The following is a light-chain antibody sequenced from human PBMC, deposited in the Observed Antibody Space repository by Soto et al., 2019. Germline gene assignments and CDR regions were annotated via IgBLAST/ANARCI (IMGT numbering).Light chain of an antibody. J-gene: IGLJ1*01. Sequence: QSVLTQPRSVSGSPGQSVTISCTGTSSDVGGYNYVSWYQQHPGKAPKLMIYDVSKRPSGVPDRFSGSKSGNTASLTISELQAEDEADYYCCSYAGSSYVFGTGTKLTVL. CDR3: CSYAGSSYV. CDR2: DVS. CDR1: SSDVGGYNY. V-gene: IGLV2-11*01.